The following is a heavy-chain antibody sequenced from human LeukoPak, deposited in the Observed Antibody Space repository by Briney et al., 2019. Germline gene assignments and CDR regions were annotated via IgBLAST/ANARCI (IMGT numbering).Heavy chain of an antibody. CDR2: IRNDGSYK. J-gene: IGHJ4*02. CDR1: GFTFSSYG. D-gene: IGHD3-22*01. CDR3: AKDLRGEYYDSSGYDY. Sequence: GGSLRLSCGASGFTFSSYGIHWVRQAPGKGLEWVAFIRNDGSYKYYTDSVKGRFTISRDNAKNSLYLQMNSLRAEDTALYYCAKDLRGEYYDSSGYDYWGQGTLVTVSS. V-gene: IGHV3-30*02.